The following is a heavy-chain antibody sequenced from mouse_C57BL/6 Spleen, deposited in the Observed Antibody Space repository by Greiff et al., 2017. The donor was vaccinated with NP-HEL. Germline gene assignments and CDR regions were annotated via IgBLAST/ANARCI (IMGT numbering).Heavy chain of an antibody. CDR2: INPNNGGT. CDR1: GYTFTDYY. D-gene: IGHD2-5*01. J-gene: IGHJ4*01. V-gene: IGHV1-26*01. Sequence: EVQLQQSGPELVKPGASVKLSCKASGYTFTDYYMNWVKQSPGKSLEWIGDINPNNGGTSYNQKFKGKATLTVDKSSRTAYMELRSLTSEESAVDDCERRCDYSNAMDDWGQGTSVTVSS. CDR3: ERRCDYSNAMDD.